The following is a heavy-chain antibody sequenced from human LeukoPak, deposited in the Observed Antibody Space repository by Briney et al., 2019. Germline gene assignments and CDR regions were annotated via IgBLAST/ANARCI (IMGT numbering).Heavy chain of an antibody. CDR1: GYSFTSYW. D-gene: IGHD2-21*02. CDR2: IYPGDSDT. J-gene: IGHJ4*02. CDR3: ARLAYRGGDCYAHFDY. V-gene: IGHV5-51*01. Sequence: GESLQISCKGSGYSFTSYWIGWVRQLPGKGLEWMGIIYPGDSDTRYSPSFQGQVTISADKSISTAYLQWSSLKASDTAMYYCARLAYRGGDCYAHFDYWGQGTLVTVSS.